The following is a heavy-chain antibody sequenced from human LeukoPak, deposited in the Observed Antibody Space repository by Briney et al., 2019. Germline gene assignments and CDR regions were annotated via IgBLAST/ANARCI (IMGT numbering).Heavy chain of an antibody. J-gene: IGHJ4*02. V-gene: IGHV3-15*04. CDR2: IESKADGGTT. CDR3: PTSPSITVFGGVTDY. CDR1: APTFRNAF. Sequence: GESLRLSCAASAPTFRNAFTNGVRQAPGKGLEWVGRIESKADGGTTDYAAPLKGRITISRDDSENTLYLDMNNVKVEDTGVNYWPTSPSITVFGGVTDYWGQGALVIVSS. D-gene: IGHD3-3*01.